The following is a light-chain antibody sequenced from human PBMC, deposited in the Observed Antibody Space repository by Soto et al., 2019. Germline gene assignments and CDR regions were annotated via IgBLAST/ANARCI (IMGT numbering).Light chain of an antibody. V-gene: IGKV2-40*01. CDR1: RSLLNRAYGNTY. CDR2: MVS. Sequence: DIVMTQTPLSLPVTPGEPASMSCRSSRSLLNRAYGNTYLDWYLQKPGQSPQLLIYMVSFRASGVPDRFSGSGSGPDFTLKIRRVEAEDVGVYYVMQRLDFPLTFSGGTKVELK. CDR3: MQRLDFPLT. J-gene: IGKJ4*01.